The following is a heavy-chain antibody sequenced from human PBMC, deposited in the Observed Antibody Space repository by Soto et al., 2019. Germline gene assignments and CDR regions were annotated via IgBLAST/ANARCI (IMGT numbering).Heavy chain of an antibody. CDR3: ARAAAGHSGMDV. J-gene: IGHJ6*02. CDR2: ISYDGSNK. CDR1: GFTFSSYG. V-gene: IGHV3-30*03. D-gene: IGHD6-13*01. Sequence: GGSLRLSCAASGFTFSSYGMHWVRQAPGKGLEWVAVISYDGSNKYYADSVKGRFTISRDNSKNTLYLQMNSLRAEDTAVYYCARAAAGHSGMDVWGQGTTVTVYS.